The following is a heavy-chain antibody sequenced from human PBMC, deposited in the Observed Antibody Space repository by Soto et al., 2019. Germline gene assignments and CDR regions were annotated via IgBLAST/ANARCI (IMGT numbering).Heavy chain of an antibody. J-gene: IGHJ6*02. CDR3: AKVRDPHLDHYGLDV. CDR1: GFTFNVFG. V-gene: IGHV1-69*06. CDR2: LIPIYDAP. Sequence: QVQLVQSGAEVKNPGSSVKVSCTTSGFTFNVFGIHWVLQAPGQGLEWMGGLIPIYDAPYYAQKFQGRITITADKSTATVHLELSSLTYEDTAVYFCAKVRDPHLDHYGLDVWGQGTTVTVS.